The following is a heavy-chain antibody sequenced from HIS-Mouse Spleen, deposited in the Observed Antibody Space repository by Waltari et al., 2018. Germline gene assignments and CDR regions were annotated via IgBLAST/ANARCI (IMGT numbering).Heavy chain of an antibody. Sequence: QVQLQQWGAGLLKPSETLSLTCAVYGGSFSGYYWSWIRQPPGTGLEWIGEINHSGRNNCNPYLKGRVTISVDTSKNQWCLKLSSVTAADTAVYYCARGRSPATVTIGYYFDYWGQGTLVTVSS. J-gene: IGHJ4*02. D-gene: IGHD4-17*01. CDR3: ARGRSPATVTIGYYFDY. CDR2: INHSGRN. CDR1: GGSFSGYY. V-gene: IGHV4-34*01.